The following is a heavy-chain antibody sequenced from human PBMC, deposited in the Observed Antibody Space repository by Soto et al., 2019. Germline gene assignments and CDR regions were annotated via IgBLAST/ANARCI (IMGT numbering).Heavy chain of an antibody. J-gene: IGHJ4*02. V-gene: IGHV3-30*03. D-gene: IGHD2-8*02. Sequence: QVQLVESGGGVVQPGRSLRLSCAVSGFTVSTYGMHWVRQAPGKGLAWVAVISRDGGTKYYADSVKGRFTISRDNSRNTLFLEMNRLRGDDMAVYYCTGEVASGYWGQGTLVTVSS. CDR1: GFTVSTYG. CDR2: ISRDGGTK. CDR3: TGEVASGY.